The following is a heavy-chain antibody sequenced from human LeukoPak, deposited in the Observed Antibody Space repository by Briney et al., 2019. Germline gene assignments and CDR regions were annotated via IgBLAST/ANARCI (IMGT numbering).Heavy chain of an antibody. CDR3: ARIYYYDSSGYFYYFDY. V-gene: IGHV4-39*01. Sequence: PSETLSLTCTVSGASISSSSYYWGWIRQPPGKGLEWIGSIYYSGSTYNNPSLKSRVPMSVDTSKNQFSLKLTAVTAADTAVYYCARIYYYDSSGYFYYFDYWGQGTLVTVSS. CDR2: IYYSGST. D-gene: IGHD3-22*01. CDR1: GASISSSSYY. J-gene: IGHJ4*02.